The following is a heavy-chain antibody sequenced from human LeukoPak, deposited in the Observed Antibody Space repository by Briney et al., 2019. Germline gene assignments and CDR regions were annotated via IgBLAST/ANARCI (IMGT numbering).Heavy chain of an antibody. Sequence: GASVKVSCKASGYTFTGYYMHWVRQAPGQGLEWMGWINPNSGGTNYAQKFQGRVTMTRDTSISTAYMELSRLRSDDTAVYYCARDRGLDIAAAGKFRHYYYYMDIWGKGTTVTVFS. J-gene: IGHJ6*03. V-gene: IGHV1-2*02. CDR3: ARDRGLDIAAAGKFRHYYYYMDI. CDR1: GYTFTGYY. CDR2: INPNSGGT. D-gene: IGHD6-13*01.